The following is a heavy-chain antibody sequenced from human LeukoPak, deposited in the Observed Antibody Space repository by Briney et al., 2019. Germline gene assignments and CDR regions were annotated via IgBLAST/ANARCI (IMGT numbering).Heavy chain of an antibody. CDR3: AREVEGVGDPREDYYHYYYMDV. J-gene: IGHJ6*03. CDR1: GGSISNYY. V-gene: IGHV4-4*07. CDR2: INTSGST. Sequence: PSETLSLTCSVSGGSISNYYWSWIRQPAGKGLEWIGRINTSGSTKYKSSLKSRVTISVDKSKNQFSLQLTSVTAADTALYYCAREVEGVGDPREDYYHYYYMDVWGKGTTVTVSS. D-gene: IGHD3-10*01.